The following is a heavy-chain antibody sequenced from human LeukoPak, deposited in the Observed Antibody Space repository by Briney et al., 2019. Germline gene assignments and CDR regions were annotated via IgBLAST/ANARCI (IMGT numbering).Heavy chain of an antibody. V-gene: IGHV1-46*01. D-gene: IGHD6-25*01. CDR2: INPTTGDI. Sequence: GASVTVSCKASGYTFTSYYMHWVRQAPGQGLEWMGIINPTTGDITYAQKFQGRVTMTRDMSTSTVYMDLSSLRSEDTAVYYCARYGFSSVWQGGWHAFDIWGQGTLVIVSS. CDR3: ARYGFSSVWQGGWHAFDI. J-gene: IGHJ3*02. CDR1: GYTFTSYY.